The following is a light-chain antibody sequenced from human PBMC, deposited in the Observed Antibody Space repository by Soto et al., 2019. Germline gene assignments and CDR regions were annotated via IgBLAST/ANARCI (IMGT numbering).Light chain of an antibody. CDR2: DAS. J-gene: IGKJ4*01. V-gene: IGKV1-33*01. Sequence: DIQMTQSPSSLSASVGDRVTITCQASQDISNYLNWYQQKPGKAPKLLIYDASNLETGVPSRFSGSGSGTDFTFTISSLPPEDIATYYCQQYDNLITFGGGTKVEIK. CDR3: QQYDNLIT. CDR1: QDISNY.